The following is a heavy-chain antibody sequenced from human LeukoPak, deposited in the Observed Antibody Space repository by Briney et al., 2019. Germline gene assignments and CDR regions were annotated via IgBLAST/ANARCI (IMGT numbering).Heavy chain of an antibody. CDR3: ARCSTTLNDFDY. J-gene: IGHJ4*02. Sequence: SVTVSCTASGGTFSSYAISWVRQAPGQGLEWMGRIIPILGIANYAQKFQGRVTITADKSTSTAYMELSSLRSEDTAVYYCARCSTTLNDFDYWGQGTLVTVSS. CDR1: GGTFSSYA. V-gene: IGHV1-69*04. CDR2: IIPILGIA. D-gene: IGHD4-17*01.